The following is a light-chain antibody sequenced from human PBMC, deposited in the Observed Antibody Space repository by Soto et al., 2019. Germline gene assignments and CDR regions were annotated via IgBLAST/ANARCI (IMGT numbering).Light chain of an antibody. V-gene: IGLV2-14*03. CDR2: GVT. J-gene: IGLJ1*01. CDR3: SSFTSNRSYV. Sequence: QSVLTQPTSVSGSPGQSITISCTGNHNDIGTYDYVSWYQQRPGRAPRLLIHGVTTRPSGISDRFSASKSGLTASLTISRLQPEDEADDYCSSFTSNRSYVFGPWTKVTVL. CDR1: HNDIGTYDY.